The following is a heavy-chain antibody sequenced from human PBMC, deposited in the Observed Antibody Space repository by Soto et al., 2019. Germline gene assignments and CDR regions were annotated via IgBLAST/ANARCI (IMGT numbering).Heavy chain of an antibody. V-gene: IGHV4-30-4*01. CDR1: GVSISSGDYY. D-gene: IGHD1-26*01. Sequence: SETLSLTCTVSGVSISSGDYYWSWMRQPPGKGLEWIGYIYYSGSTYYNPSLKSRVTISVDTSKNHFSLKLISVTAADTAVYYCASRRSRGRALLFDPWGQGTLVTVSS. J-gene: IGHJ5*02. CDR2: IYYSGST. CDR3: ASRRSRGRALLFDP.